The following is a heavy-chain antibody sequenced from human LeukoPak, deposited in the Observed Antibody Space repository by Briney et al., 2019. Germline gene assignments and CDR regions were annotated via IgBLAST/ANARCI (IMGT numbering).Heavy chain of an antibody. J-gene: IGHJ4*02. V-gene: IGHV4-38-2*01. D-gene: IGHD4-11*01. CDR1: GYFVSSGYY. Sequence: PSETLSLTCGVSGYFVSSGYYWGWIRQPPGQGLEWIGNIYNTGSTYYNPSLKSRVTISVDTSKNQFSLKLTSVTSADTAVYLCASRTTVTNALSFDYWGRGALVAVSS. CDR3: ASRTTVTNALSFDY. CDR2: IYNTGST.